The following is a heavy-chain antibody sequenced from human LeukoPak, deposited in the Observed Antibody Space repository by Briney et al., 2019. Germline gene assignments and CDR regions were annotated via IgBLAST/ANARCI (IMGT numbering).Heavy chain of an antibody. Sequence: SETLSPTCTVSGGSISSYYWSWIRQPPGKGLEWIGYIYYSGSTNYNPSLKSRVTISVDTSKNQFSLKLSSVTAADTAVYYCARDNWNYGSSMDVWGQGTTVTVSS. CDR3: ARDNWNYGSSMDV. CDR1: GGSISSYY. CDR2: IYYSGST. J-gene: IGHJ6*02. D-gene: IGHD1-7*01. V-gene: IGHV4-59*01.